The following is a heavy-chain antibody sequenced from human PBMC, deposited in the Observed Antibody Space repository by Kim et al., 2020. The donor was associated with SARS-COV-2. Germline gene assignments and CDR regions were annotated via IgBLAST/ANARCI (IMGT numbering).Heavy chain of an antibody. Sequence: GGSLRLSCAVSGFTLSNNSMSWVRQAPGRGLEWVSPIHPGAGTTYYADSVNGRFTIYRDSSNHTLYLQLNSLRADDTAVYYCATDRSGGRCQGFHVCG. CDR3: ATDRSGGRCQGFHV. D-gene: IGHD2-15*01. V-gene: IGHV3-23*01. J-gene: IGHJ6*02. CDR2: IHPGAGTT. CDR1: GFTLSNNS.